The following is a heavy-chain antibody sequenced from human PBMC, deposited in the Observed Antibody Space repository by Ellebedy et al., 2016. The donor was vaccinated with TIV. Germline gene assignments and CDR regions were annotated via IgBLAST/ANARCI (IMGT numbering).Heavy chain of an antibody. CDR3: ARGVSAGSGWIDP. Sequence: GESLKISCQGSGYTFTRYFITWVRQKPGEGLQWVWRIDPRDSYTNYNPSFQGHFTISADKSISTAYLQWSSLKTSDTAKYYCARGVSAGSGWIDPWGQGTVVTVSS. J-gene: IGHJ5*02. CDR1: GYTFTRYF. V-gene: IGHV5-10-1*01. CDR2: IDPRDSYT. D-gene: IGHD3-3*01.